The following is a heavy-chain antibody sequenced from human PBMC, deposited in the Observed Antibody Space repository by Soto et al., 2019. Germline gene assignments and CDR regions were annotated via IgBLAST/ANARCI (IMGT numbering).Heavy chain of an antibody. V-gene: IGHV1-46*01. Sequence: ASVKVSCKASGYTFTSYYMNWVRQAPGQGLEWLGIINPSGGYTTYAQRFLGRVTMTSDTSTSTVYMELSSLRSDDTAVYYCARDLSYMHFDYWGQGTLVTVSS. CDR2: INPSGGYT. D-gene: IGHD3-10*01. CDR1: GYTFTSYY. J-gene: IGHJ4*02. CDR3: ARDLSYMHFDY.